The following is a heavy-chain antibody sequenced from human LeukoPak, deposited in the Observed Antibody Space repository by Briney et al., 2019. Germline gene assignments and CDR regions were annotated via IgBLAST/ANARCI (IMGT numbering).Heavy chain of an antibody. CDR2: ISGSGENT. J-gene: IGHJ4*02. D-gene: IGHD3-10*01. Sequence: PGGSLRLSCAASGFTFSSHGMSWVRQAPAQGLEWVSGISGSGENTYNADSVKGRFTISRDNSRRTLYLQMNNLRVEDTAVYYCVRDGLNYASGYFDYWGQGTLVTVSS. CDR3: VRDGLNYASGYFDY. V-gene: IGHV3-23*01. CDR1: GFTFSSHG.